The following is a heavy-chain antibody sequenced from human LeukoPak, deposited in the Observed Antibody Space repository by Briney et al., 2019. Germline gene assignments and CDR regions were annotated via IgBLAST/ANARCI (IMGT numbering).Heavy chain of an antibody. CDR1: GGSISSNNW. J-gene: IGHJ4*02. Sequence: SGTLSLTCGVSGGSISSNNWWSWVRQPPGQGLEWIGEIYHSGSVNYNPSLKSRVTISVDKSKNQLSLKLISVTAADTAVYYCARVAVGKGYPFDYWGQGTLVTVSS. D-gene: IGHD2-15*01. CDR2: IYHSGSV. CDR3: ARVAVGKGYPFDY. V-gene: IGHV4-4*02.